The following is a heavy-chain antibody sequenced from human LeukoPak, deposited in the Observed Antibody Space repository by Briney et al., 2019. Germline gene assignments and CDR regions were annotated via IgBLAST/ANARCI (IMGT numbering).Heavy chain of an antibody. J-gene: IGHJ2*01. V-gene: IGHV4-38-2*02. D-gene: IGHD2-2*01. CDR1: GYSISSGYQ. CDR3: ARVQGVVVPAARNWYFDL. CDR2: IHHSGAT. Sequence: PSETLSLTCTVSGYSISSGYQWAWIRQPPGKGLEWIASIHHSGATYYSPSLKSRVTMSVDTSKNQFSLKLSSVTAADTAVYYCARVQGVVVPAARNWYFDLWGRGTLVSVSS.